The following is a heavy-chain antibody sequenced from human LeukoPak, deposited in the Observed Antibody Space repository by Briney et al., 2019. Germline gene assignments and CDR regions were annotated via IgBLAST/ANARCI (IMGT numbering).Heavy chain of an antibody. CDR3: TQSNY. V-gene: IGHV3-73*01. CDR1: GFTFSGSP. Sequence: GGSLRLSCAASGFTFSGSPILWVRQASGKGLEWVGRIRSKTDNYATAYAASVQGRCTISRDDSKNTAYLQLNSLKTEDTAVYYCTQSNYWGQGALVTVSS. CDR2: IRSKTDNYAT. J-gene: IGHJ4*02.